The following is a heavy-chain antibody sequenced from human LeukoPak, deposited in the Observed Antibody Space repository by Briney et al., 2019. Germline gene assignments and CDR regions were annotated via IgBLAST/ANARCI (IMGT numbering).Heavy chain of an antibody. CDR3: AREAPGGATFDY. D-gene: IGHD1-26*01. CDR2: IKSKTDGGTT. V-gene: IGHV3-15*01. Sequence: GGSLRLSCAASGFTFSNAWMSWVRQAPGKGLEWVGRIKSKTDGGTTDYAAPVKGRFTISRDDSKNTLYLQMNSLRAEDTAVYYCAREAPGGATFDYWGQGTLVTVS. J-gene: IGHJ4*02. CDR1: GFTFSNAW.